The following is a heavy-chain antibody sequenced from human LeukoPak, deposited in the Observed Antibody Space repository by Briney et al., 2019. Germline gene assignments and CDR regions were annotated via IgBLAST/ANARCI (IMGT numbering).Heavy chain of an antibody. D-gene: IGHD2-15*01. V-gene: IGHV1-2*06. Sequence: GASVKVSCKAPGYTFTGYYMHWVRQAPGQGLEWMGRIHPNSGGTNYAQKFQGRVTMTRDTFISTAYMELSSLRSDDTALYYCAKVPYCTGGSCLYYFDYWGQGTLVTVSS. J-gene: IGHJ4*02. CDR3: AKVPYCTGGSCLYYFDY. CDR1: GYTFTGYY. CDR2: IHPNSGGT.